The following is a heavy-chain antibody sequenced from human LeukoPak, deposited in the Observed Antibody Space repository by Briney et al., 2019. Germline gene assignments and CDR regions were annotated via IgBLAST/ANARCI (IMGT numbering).Heavy chain of an antibody. V-gene: IGHV1-2*02. CDR1: GYTFTGYY. CDR3: ARVFLSNYYDSSGYYLPDY. J-gene: IGHJ4*02. Sequence: GASVKVSCKTSGYTFTGYYMHWVRQAPGQGLEWMGWINPNSGGTNYAQKFQGRVTMTRDTSISTAYMELSRLRSDDTAVYYCARVFLSNYYDSSGYYLPDYWGQGTLVTVSS. CDR2: INPNSGGT. D-gene: IGHD3-22*01.